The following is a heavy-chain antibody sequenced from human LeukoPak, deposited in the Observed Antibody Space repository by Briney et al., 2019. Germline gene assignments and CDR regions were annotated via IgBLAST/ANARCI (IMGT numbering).Heavy chain of an antibody. J-gene: IGHJ4*02. CDR2: ISSSSSYI. CDR3: ARGITTHFDY. Sequence: GGSLRLSCAASGFTFSSYSMNWVRQAPGKGLEWVSSISSSSSYIYYADSVKGRFTISRDNAKNSLYLQMSSLRAEDTAVYYCARGITTHFDYWGQGTLVTVSS. V-gene: IGHV3-21*01. CDR1: GFTFSSYS. D-gene: IGHD3-10*01.